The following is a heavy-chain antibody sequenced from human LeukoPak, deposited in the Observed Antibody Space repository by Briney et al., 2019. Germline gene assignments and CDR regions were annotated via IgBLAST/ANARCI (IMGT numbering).Heavy chain of an antibody. CDR2: IRFDGSNK. V-gene: IGHV3-30*02. J-gene: IGHJ4*02. CDR3: ARSNVQHWSTYSFDY. CDR1: GFTFSSYG. Sequence: GGSLRLSCAASGFTFSSYGMHWVRQAPGKGLEWVAFIRFDGSNKYYADSVKGRFTISRDNSKNTLYLQMNSLRAEDTAVYYCARSNVQHWSTYSFDYWGQGTLVTVSS. D-gene: IGHD6-6*01.